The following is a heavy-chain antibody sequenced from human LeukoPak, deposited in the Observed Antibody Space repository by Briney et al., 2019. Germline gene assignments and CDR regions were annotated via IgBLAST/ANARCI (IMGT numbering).Heavy chain of an antibody. V-gene: IGHV3-74*01. D-gene: IGHD3-10*01. CDR1: GFTFSSYW. Sequence: GGSLRLSCAASGFTFSSYWMHWVRQAPGKGLVWVSRINSDGSSTSYADSVKGRFTISRDSAKNTLYLQMNSLRAEDTAVYYCARSTGWFGQGYFDYRGQGTLVTVSS. CDR3: ARSTGWFGQGYFDY. J-gene: IGHJ4*02. CDR2: INSDGSST.